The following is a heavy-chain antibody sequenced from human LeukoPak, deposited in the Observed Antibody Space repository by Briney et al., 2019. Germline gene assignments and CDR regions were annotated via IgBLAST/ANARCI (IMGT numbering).Heavy chain of an antibody. CDR3: ARDQLAYSGYDTLFAY. D-gene: IGHD5-12*01. CDR2: ISYDGNFK. J-gene: IGHJ4*02. Sequence: GALRLSCAASGFTFTNYWMSWVRQAPGKGLEWVAVISYDGNFKYYADSVKGRITVSRDNSKNTVSLQMNSLRPEDTAVYYCARDQLAYSGYDTLFAYWGQGTLVTVSS. CDR1: GFTFTNYW. V-gene: IGHV3-30*03.